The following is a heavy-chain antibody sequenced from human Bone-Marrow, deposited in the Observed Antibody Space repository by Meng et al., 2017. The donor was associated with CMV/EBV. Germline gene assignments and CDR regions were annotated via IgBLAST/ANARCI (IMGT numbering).Heavy chain of an antibody. CDR1: GYTFTSYG. J-gene: IGHJ6*02. D-gene: IGHD3-3*01. CDR3: ARAATIFGVAPPYYYGMDV. Sequence: ASVKVSCKASGYTFTSYGISWVRQAPGQGLEWMGWISAYNGNTNYAQKLQGRVTMTTDTSTSTAYMDLRSLRSDDTAVYYCARAATIFGVAPPYYYGMDVWGQGTTVTVYS. V-gene: IGHV1-18*01. CDR2: ISAYNGNT.